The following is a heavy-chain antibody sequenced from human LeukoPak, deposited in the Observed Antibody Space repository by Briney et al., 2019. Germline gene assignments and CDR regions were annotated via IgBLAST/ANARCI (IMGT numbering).Heavy chain of an antibody. CDR3: AREVTGVYYYYYMDV. V-gene: IGHV1-18*01. Sequence: GASVKVSCKASGYTFTSYGISWVRQAPGQGLEWMGWISAYNGNTNYAQKLQGRVTMTTDTSTSTASMELRSLRSDDTAVYYCAREVTGVYYYYYMDVWGKGTTVTVSS. CDR1: GYTFTSYG. J-gene: IGHJ6*03. CDR2: ISAYNGNT. D-gene: IGHD4-23*01.